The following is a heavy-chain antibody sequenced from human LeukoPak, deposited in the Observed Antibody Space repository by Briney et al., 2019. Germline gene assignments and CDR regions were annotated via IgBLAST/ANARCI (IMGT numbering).Heavy chain of an antibody. V-gene: IGHV1-46*01. CDR1: GHTFTDYY. J-gene: IGHJ3*02. CDR3: ARGELMSIDAFDI. D-gene: IGHD2-8*01. CDR2: INPSGSRT. Sequence: GASVKVSFKAYGHTFTDYYMHWLRQAPGQGLEWMAIINPSGSRTRYAQKFQGRFTMTRDTSTSTVYMELSSLRSEDTAVYYCARGELMSIDAFDIWGQGAMVTVSS.